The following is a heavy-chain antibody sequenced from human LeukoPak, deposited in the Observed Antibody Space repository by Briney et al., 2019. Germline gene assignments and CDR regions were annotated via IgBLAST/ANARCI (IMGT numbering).Heavy chain of an antibody. D-gene: IGHD7-27*01. CDR2: ISGSGGST. V-gene: IGHV3-23*01. Sequence: PGGSPRLSCAASRFTFSGYAMSWVRQDPGKGLEWVSDISGSGGSTYYADSVKGRFAISRDNSKNTLYLQMNSLRAEDTAVYYCANHGFLNWGFDYWGQGTLVTVSS. CDR1: RFTFSGYA. CDR3: ANHGFLNWGFDY. J-gene: IGHJ4*02.